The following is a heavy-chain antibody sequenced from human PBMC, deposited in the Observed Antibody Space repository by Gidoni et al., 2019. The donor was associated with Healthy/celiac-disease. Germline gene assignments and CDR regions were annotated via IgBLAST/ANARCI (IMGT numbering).Heavy chain of an antibody. CDR2: IKSKTDGGTT. CDR3: TTAESRELLLAFDI. Sequence: EVQLVESGGGWVKPGGSLRLSCAASGFTFSNAWMSWVRQAPGKGLEWVGRIKSKTDGGTTDYAAPVKGRFTISRDDSKNTLYLQMNSLKTEDTAVYYCTTAESRELLLAFDIWGQGTMVTVSS. CDR1: GFTFSNAW. V-gene: IGHV3-15*01. J-gene: IGHJ3*02. D-gene: IGHD1-26*01.